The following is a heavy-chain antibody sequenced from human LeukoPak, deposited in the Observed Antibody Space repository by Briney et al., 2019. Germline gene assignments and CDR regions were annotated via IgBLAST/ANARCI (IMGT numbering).Heavy chain of an antibody. CDR1: GFTFSSYW. CDR2: INTDGSST. CDR3: AKGPGYSSSWYILVL. J-gene: IGHJ4*02. V-gene: IGHV3-74*01. Sequence: GGSLRLSCAASGFTFSSYWMHWVRQAPGKGLVWVSRINTDGSSTSYADSVKGRFTISRDNSKNTLYLQMNSLRAEDTAVYYCAKGPGYSSSWYILVLWGQGTLVTVSS. D-gene: IGHD6-13*01.